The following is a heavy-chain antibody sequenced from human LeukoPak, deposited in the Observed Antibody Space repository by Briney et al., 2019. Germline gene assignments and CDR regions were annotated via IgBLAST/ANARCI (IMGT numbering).Heavy chain of an antibody. J-gene: IGHJ4*02. Sequence: GGSLRLSCAASGFTFSNFWMTWVRQAPGKGLEWVANIKQDGGQKYYMDSVKGRFTISRDNAKNSLYLQMNSLRAEDTAVYYCTAATPDYWRQGPLVTVSS. CDR1: GFTFSNFW. V-gene: IGHV3-7*02. D-gene: IGHD6-13*01. CDR3: TAATPDY. CDR2: IKQDGGQK.